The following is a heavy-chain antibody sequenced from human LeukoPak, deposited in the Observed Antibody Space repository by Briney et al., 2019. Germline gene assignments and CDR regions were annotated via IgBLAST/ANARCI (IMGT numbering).Heavy chain of an antibody. Sequence: GGSLRLSCAASGFTFSDYDMHWVRQATGKGLEWVSAIGTAGDTYYTGSVKGRFTISRENAKNSLYLQMNSLRAGDTAVYYCVRVAKERVGGVYYFDYWCQGTPVTVSS. D-gene: IGHD1-1*01. V-gene: IGHV3-13*01. CDR1: GFTFSDYD. CDR3: VRVAKERVGGVYYFDY. J-gene: IGHJ4*02. CDR2: IGTAGDT.